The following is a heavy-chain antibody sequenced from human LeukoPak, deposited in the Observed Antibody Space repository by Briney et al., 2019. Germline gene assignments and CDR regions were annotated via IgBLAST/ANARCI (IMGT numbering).Heavy chain of an antibody. V-gene: IGHV4-34*01. D-gene: IGHD3-16*02. J-gene: IGHJ4*02. CDR2: INHSGST. Sequence: SETLSLTCAVYGGSFSGYYWRWVRQPPGKGLEWIGEINHSGSTNYNPSLKSRVTISVDTSKNQFSLKLSSVTAADTAVYYCARGDYDYVWGSYRYPAFDYWGQGTLVTVSS. CDR3: ARGDYDYVWGSYRYPAFDY. CDR1: GGSFSGYY.